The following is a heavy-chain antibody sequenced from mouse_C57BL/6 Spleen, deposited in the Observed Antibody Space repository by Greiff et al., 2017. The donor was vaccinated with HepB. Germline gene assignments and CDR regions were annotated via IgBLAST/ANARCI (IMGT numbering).Heavy chain of an antibody. J-gene: IGHJ1*03. CDR1: GYAFSSSW. CDR3: GIYSNYGYFDV. CDR2: IYPGDGDT. D-gene: IGHD2-5*01. Sequence: QVQLQQSGPELVKPGASVKISCKASGYAFSSSWMNWVKQRPGKGLEWIGRIYPGDGDTNYNGKFKGKATLTADKSSSTAYMQLSSLTSEDSAVYFCGIYSNYGYFDVWGTGTTVTVSS. V-gene: IGHV1-82*01.